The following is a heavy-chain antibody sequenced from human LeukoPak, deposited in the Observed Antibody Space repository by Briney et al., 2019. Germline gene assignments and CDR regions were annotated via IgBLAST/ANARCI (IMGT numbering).Heavy chain of an antibody. J-gene: IGHJ5*02. D-gene: IGHD2-15*01. V-gene: IGHV3-21*01. Sequence: GGSLRISCAASGFTFSSYSMNWVRQAPGKGLEWVSSISSSSSYIYYADSVKGRFTISRDNAKNSLYLQMNSLRAEDTAVYYCARDRPLGYCSGGSCYPWFDPWGQGTLVTVSS. CDR1: GFTFSSYS. CDR3: ARDRPLGYCSGGSCYPWFDP. CDR2: ISSSSSYI.